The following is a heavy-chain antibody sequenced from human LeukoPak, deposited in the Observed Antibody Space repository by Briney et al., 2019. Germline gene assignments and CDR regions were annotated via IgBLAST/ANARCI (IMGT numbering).Heavy chain of an antibody. Sequence: GASVKASCKASGYTFTSYGISWVRQAPGQGLEWMGWISAYNGNTNYAQKPQGRVTMTTDTSTSTAYMELRSLRSDDTAVYYCAHVGAVAGDDAFDIWGQGTMVTVSS. J-gene: IGHJ3*02. CDR1: GYTFTSYG. CDR3: AHVGAVAGDDAFDI. V-gene: IGHV1-18*01. D-gene: IGHD6-19*01. CDR2: ISAYNGNT.